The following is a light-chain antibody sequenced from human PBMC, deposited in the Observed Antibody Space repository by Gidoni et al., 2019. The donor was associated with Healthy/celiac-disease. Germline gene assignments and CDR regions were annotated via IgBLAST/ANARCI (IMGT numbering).Light chain of an antibody. CDR1: SSNIGSNT. J-gene: IGLJ3*02. CDR2: SNN. V-gene: IGLV1-44*01. Sequence: QSVLPQPPSASGTPGPRVTISCSGSSSNIGSNTVNWYQQLPGTAPKLLIYSNNQRPSGVPDRFPGSKSGTSASLAISGLQSEDEADYYCAAWDDSLNGYWVFGGGTKLTVL. CDR3: AAWDDSLNGYWV.